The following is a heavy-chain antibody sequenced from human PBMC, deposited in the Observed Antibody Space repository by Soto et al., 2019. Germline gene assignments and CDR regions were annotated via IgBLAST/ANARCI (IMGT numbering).Heavy chain of an antibody. CDR1: GFTLSKYG. V-gene: IGHV3-30*18. CDR3: AKEGGFRTESPLYYYGMDV. J-gene: IGHJ6*02. CDR2: ISDDGSNK. Sequence: PGGSLRLSCAASGFTLSKYGMHWVRQAPGKGLEWVAVISDDGSNKYYADYVKGRLTIPRDNSKNTLYLQMNSLRLEDTAVCYCAKEGGFRTESPLYYYGMDVWGQGTTVTVSS. D-gene: IGHD6-25*01.